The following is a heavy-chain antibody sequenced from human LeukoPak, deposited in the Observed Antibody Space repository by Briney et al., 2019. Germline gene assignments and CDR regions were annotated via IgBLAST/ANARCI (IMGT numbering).Heavy chain of an antibody. CDR3: AKGLSGDIFDY. D-gene: IGHD7-27*01. V-gene: IGHV3-23*01. J-gene: IGHJ4*02. CDR2: ISDSGTGT. Sequence: GGSLRPSCAASGFTFNNYAMNWVRQAPGKGLEWVSGISDSGTGTYYADSVKGRFTISRDNSRNTLYLQMNSLRDEDTAVYYCAKGLSGDIFDYWGQGTLVTVSS. CDR1: GFTFNNYA.